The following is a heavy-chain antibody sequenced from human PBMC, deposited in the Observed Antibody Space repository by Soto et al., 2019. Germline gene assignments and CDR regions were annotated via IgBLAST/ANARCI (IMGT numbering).Heavy chain of an antibody. CDR1: EFTFSSYS. Sequence: EVQLVESGGGLIQPGGSLRLSCAASEFTFSSYSMNWVRQAPGKGLEWVSYISGGSISSTIYYADSAKGRFTISRDNAKNSLYLQMNSLRAEDTAVYFCATGYFDLWGRATLVTVSS. J-gene: IGHJ2*01. CDR2: ISGGSISSTI. CDR3: ATGYFDL. V-gene: IGHV3-48*01.